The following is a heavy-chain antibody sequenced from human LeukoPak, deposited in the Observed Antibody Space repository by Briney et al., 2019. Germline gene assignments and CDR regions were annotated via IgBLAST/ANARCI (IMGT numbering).Heavy chain of an antibody. J-gene: IGHJ6*03. D-gene: IGHD5-18*01. CDR1: GGSVRNYY. V-gene: IGHV4-4*07. CDR2: IYTNGTT. CDR3: ARVVTSNYYYYYMDV. Sequence: PSETLSLTCIVSGGSVRNYYWTWIRQPAGKGLQWIGRIYTNGTTNYSPSLKSRVTMSVDMSKNQFSLKLTSVTAADTAVYYCARVVTSNYYYYYMDVWGKGTTVTVSS.